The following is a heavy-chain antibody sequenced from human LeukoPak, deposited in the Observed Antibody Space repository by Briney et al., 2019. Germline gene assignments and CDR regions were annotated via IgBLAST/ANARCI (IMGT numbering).Heavy chain of an antibody. CDR3: ARLPMAMGVFDY. J-gene: IGHJ4*02. Sequence: SETLSLTCAVSGGSINSSSSYYWGWIRQPPGKGLEWIGSIYYSGSTYHNPSLKSRVTISVDTSKNQFSLKLSSVTAADTAVYYCARLPMAMGVFDYWGQGTLVTVSS. CDR1: GGSINSSSSYY. V-gene: IGHV4-39*01. CDR2: IYYSGST. D-gene: IGHD3-10*01.